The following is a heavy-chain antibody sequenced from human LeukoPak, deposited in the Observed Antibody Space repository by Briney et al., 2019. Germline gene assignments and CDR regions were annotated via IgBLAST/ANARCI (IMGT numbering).Heavy chain of an antibody. D-gene: IGHD6-19*01. CDR3: AREPIAVAGTAPDT. J-gene: IGHJ5*02. CDR1: GFTFSSYS. V-gene: IGHV3-48*04. Sequence: GSLRLSCAASGFTFSSYSMNWVRQAPGEGLEWVSYISSSSSTIYYADSVKGRFTISRDNAKNSLYLQMNSLRAEDTAVYYCAREPIAVAGTAPDTWGQGTLVTVSS. CDR2: ISSSSSTI.